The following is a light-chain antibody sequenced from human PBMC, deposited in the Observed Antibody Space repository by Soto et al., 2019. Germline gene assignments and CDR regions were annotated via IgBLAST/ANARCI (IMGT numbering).Light chain of an antibody. CDR1: QSVSSSY. Sequence: EIVMTQSPVTLSVSPGGRATLSCRASQSVSSSYLAWYQQKPGQAPRLLIYGASTRATGIPARFSGSGSGTEFTLTISSLQSEDFAVYYCQQCKDWPLTFGGGTKVDIK. CDR2: GAS. J-gene: IGKJ4*01. V-gene: IGKV3-15*01. CDR3: QQCKDWPLT.